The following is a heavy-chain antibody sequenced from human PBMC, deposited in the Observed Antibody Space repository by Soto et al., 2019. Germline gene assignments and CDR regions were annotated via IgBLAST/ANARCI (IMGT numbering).Heavy chain of an antibody. D-gene: IGHD3-22*01. CDR2: ISAYDGNT. Sequence: SVNVSCKASGYTLTSYLIGWRRQAPGQWLEWLGWISAYDGNTNYAQILQGRVSITTDTSTNTAYMEVRSLRSDDTAVYYCARGGYFDSSGSRNYYYSGMNVWVKGTTVLVSS. V-gene: IGHV1-18*01. CDR3: ARGGYFDSSGSRNYYYSGMNV. J-gene: IGHJ6*04. CDR1: GYTLTSYL.